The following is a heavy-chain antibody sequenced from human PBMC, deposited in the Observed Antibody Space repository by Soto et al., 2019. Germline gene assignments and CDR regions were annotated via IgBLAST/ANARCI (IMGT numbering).Heavy chain of an antibody. CDR2: IKSKTDGGTT. CDR1: GFTFSNAW. V-gene: IGHV3-15*07. Sequence: GGSLRLSCAASGFTFSNAWMNWVRQAPGKGLEWVGRIKSKTDGGTTDYAAPVKGRFTISRHDSKNTLYLQMNSLKTEDTAVYYCTTSFYYYDSSRGRVFDYWGQGTLVTVSS. J-gene: IGHJ4*02. D-gene: IGHD3-22*01. CDR3: TTSFYYYDSSRGRVFDY.